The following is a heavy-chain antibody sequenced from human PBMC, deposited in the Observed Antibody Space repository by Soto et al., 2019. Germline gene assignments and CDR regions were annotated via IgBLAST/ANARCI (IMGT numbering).Heavy chain of an antibody. Sequence: EVQLVESGGGLVKPGGSLRLSCEASGFTFSIAWISWVRQAPGKGLEWVGRIKSRTDGGATDYAAPVKGRFTISRDDSKNTLYLQMNSLKTEDTAVYYCTTLTVVDVYSDYWGQGTLVVVSS. D-gene: IGHD2-15*01. CDR1: GFTFSIAW. CDR3: TTLTVVDVYSDY. CDR2: IKSRTDGGAT. J-gene: IGHJ4*02. V-gene: IGHV3-15*01.